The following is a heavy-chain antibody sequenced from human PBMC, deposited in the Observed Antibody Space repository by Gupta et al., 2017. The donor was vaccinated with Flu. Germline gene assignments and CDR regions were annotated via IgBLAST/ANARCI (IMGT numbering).Heavy chain of an antibody. CDR2: ISSSSSYI. Sequence: EVQLVESGGGLVKPGGSLRLSCAASGFTFSRYSMNWVRQAPGKGLEWVSSISSSSSYIYYADSVKGRFTISRDNAKNSLYLQMNSLRAEDTAVYYCARSITMVRGGTDYWGQGTLVTVSS. J-gene: IGHJ4*02. V-gene: IGHV3-21*01. D-gene: IGHD3-10*01. CDR3: ARSITMVRGGTDY. CDR1: GFTFSRYS.